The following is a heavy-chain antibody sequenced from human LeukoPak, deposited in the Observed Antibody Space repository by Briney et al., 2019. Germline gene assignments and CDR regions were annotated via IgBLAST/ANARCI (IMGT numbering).Heavy chain of an antibody. Sequence: ASVKASCKASRYTFTSYDINWVRQATGQGLEWMGWMNPNSGNTGYAQKFQGRVTMTRNTSISTAYMELSSLRSEDTAVYYCARGYPYYYDSSGYYGPDYWGQGTLVTVSS. J-gene: IGHJ4*02. CDR3: ARGYPYYYDSSGYYGPDY. CDR1: RYTFTSYD. V-gene: IGHV1-8*01. CDR2: MNPNSGNT. D-gene: IGHD3-22*01.